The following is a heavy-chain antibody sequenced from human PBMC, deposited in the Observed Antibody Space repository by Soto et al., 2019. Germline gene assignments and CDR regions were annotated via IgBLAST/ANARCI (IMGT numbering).Heavy chain of an antibody. V-gene: IGHV3-9*01. CDR3: AKDWDSSSPYHMEV. CDR2: ISWNSGSI. D-gene: IGHD2-2*01. J-gene: IGHJ6*03. CDR1: GFTFEDYA. Sequence: EVHLVESGGGLVQPGRSLRLSCAASGFTFEDYAMHWVRQVPGKGLEWVAFISWNSGSIFYGDAVKGRFSVPRDNARNSLYLQMNGLREEDSALYYCAKDWDSSSPYHMEVWGKGTTVTVSS.